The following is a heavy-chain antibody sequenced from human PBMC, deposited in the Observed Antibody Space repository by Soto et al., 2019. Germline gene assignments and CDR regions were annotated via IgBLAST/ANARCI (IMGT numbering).Heavy chain of an antibody. Sequence: QLQLQESGSGLVKPSQTLSLTCAVSGGSISSGGYSWSWIRQPPGKGLEWIGYIYHSGSTYYNPSLKSRVTIAVDRSKNQFSLKLNSVTAADTAVYYCARVDCSGGSCYGDYWGQGTLVTVSS. J-gene: IGHJ4*02. CDR2: IYHSGST. D-gene: IGHD2-15*01. CDR1: GGSISSGGYS. CDR3: ARVDCSGGSCYGDY. V-gene: IGHV4-30-2*01.